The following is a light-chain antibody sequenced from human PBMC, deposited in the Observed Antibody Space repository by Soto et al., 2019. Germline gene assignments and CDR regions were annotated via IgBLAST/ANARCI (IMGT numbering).Light chain of an antibody. V-gene: IGKV1-5*03. CDR1: QSISSW. Sequence: DSRMTKSPTSLSASVQDRVNITCRASQSISSWLAWYQQKPGKAPKLLIYKASSLESGVPSRFSGSGSGTEFTLAISSLQADDFATYYCQQYNSYWTCGQGTKVDIK. J-gene: IGKJ1*01. CDR2: KAS. CDR3: QQYNSYWT.